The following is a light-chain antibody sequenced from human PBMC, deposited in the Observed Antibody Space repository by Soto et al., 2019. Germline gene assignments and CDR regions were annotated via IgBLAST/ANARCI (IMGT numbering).Light chain of an antibody. CDR3: QQYNNWPRT. CDR2: GAT. CDR1: QTVDNF. V-gene: IGKV3-15*01. Sequence: EIVLTQSPVIVSLSPGERATLSSRASQTVDNFLAWYQLKPGKAPRLLIHGATTRATGIPARFSGSGSGTEFTLTISSLQSEDFAVYYCQQYNNWPRTFGQGTKVDNK. J-gene: IGKJ1*01.